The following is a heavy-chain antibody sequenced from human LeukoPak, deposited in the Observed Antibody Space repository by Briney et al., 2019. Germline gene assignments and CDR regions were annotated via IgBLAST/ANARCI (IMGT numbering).Heavy chain of an antibody. CDR3: ARDGIRVLHSGMDV. J-gene: IGHJ6*02. D-gene: IGHD1-26*01. V-gene: IGHV1-2*02. Sequence: GASVKVSCKTSGYSFTGYYMHWVRQAPGQGLEWMGWINPNTGVTNYAQKFQGRVTMTRDTSITTAYMDLSSLRSDDTAVYYCARDGIRVLHSGMDVWGQGTTVTVSS. CDR1: GYSFTGYY. CDR2: INPNTGVT.